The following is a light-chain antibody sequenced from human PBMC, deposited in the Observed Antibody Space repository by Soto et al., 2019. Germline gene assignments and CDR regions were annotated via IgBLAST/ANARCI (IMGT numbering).Light chain of an antibody. Sequence: EIVFTQSRPTLSFCPWGIASLSCRASQSVSSHLAWYQKKPGQAPRLLIYGASTRATGVPARFGGNGSGTEFTLTISSLQSEDFAVYYCQHYNNWPHTFGQGTKVDIK. J-gene: IGKJ2*01. V-gene: IGKV3-15*01. CDR1: QSVSSH. CDR2: GAS. CDR3: QHYNNWPHT.